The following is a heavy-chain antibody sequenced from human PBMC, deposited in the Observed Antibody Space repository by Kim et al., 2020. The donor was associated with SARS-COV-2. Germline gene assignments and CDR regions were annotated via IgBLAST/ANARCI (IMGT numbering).Heavy chain of an antibody. CDR3: ARAAYYGPDY. D-gene: IGHD3-10*01. CDR2: IYTSGST. Sequence: SETLSLTCTVSAGSFSSNYWTWVRQPAGKGLEWIGRIYTSGSTNYNFSLKSRVTMSLDTSKSQFSLKLNSVTAADTAVYYCARAAYYGPDYWGQGILVTV. CDR1: AGSFSSNY. J-gene: IGHJ4*02. V-gene: IGHV4-4*07.